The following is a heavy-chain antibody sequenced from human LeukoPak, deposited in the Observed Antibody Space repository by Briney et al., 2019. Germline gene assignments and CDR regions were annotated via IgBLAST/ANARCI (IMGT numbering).Heavy chain of an antibody. CDR3: GRDPNGDYLGAFDF. CDR2: FSGKGDST. CDR1: GFTFSHYG. D-gene: IGHD2-21*02. V-gene: IGHV3-23*01. J-gene: IGHJ3*01. Sequence: PGGSLRLSCAASGFTFSHYGMSWVRQAPGKGLEWVAGFSGKGDSTFYAESVRGRFTISRDTSKNTLYLQMNSLRAEDTAIYYCGRDPNGDYLGAFDFWGPGTMVAVSS.